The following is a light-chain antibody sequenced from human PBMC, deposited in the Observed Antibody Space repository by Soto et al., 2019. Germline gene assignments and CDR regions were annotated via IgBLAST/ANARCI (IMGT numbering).Light chain of an antibody. CDR1: QSVSSSY. CDR3: QQYNNWPPIT. Sequence: EVGLTQSPATVSLSPGERATLSCGASQSVSSSYLAWYQQKPGLAPRLLIYDASSRATGIPARFSGSGSGTEFTLTISSLQSEDFAVYYCQQYNNWPPITFGQGTRLEI. V-gene: IGKV3D-20*01. J-gene: IGKJ5*01. CDR2: DAS.